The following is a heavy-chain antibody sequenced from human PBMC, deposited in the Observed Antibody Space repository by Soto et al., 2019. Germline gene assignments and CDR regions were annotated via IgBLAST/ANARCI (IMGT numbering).Heavy chain of an antibody. V-gene: IGHV3-33*01. J-gene: IGHJ4*02. CDR3: ARDSGSDFYDF. Sequence: ESGGGVVQPGGSLRLSCEASGFTFSSYGMHWVRQAPGKGLEWVAVLWFDGSHKFYADSVKGRFTISRDNSKNTLYLQMNSLRVEDTAVYYCARDSGSDFYDFWGQGTLVTVSS. CDR2: LWFDGSHK. CDR1: GFTFSSYG. D-gene: IGHD5-12*01.